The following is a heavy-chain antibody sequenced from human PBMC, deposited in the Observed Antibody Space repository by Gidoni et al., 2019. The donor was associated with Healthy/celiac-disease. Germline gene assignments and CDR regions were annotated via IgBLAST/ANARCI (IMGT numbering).Heavy chain of an antibody. Sequence: QVQLVESGGGVVQPGRSLRLSCAASGFTFSSYAMHWVRQAPGKGLEWVAVISYDGSNKYYADSVKGRFTISRDNSKNTLYLQMNSLRAEDTAVYYCARGENWFDPWGQGTLVTVSS. J-gene: IGHJ5*02. V-gene: IGHV3-30-3*01. CDR3: ARGENWFDP. CDR1: GFTFSSYA. CDR2: ISYDGSNK.